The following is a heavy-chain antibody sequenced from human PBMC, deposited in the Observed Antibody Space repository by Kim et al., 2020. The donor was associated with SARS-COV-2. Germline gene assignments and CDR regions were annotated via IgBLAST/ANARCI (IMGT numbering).Heavy chain of an antibody. Sequence: KGRFTISRDDSKNTAYLQMNSLKTEDTAVYYCTRQGGDCSSTSCSDGMDVWGQGTTVTVSS. V-gene: IGHV3-73*01. D-gene: IGHD2-2*01. CDR3: TRQGGDCSSTSCSDGMDV. J-gene: IGHJ6*02.